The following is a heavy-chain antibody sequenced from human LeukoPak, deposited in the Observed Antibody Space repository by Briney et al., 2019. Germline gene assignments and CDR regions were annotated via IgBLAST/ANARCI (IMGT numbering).Heavy chain of an antibody. D-gene: IGHD3-16*02. V-gene: IGHV4-38-2*02. Sequence: SETLSLTCAVSGYSISSGYYWGWIRQPPGKGLEWIGSIYHSGSTYYNPSLKSRVTISVDTSKNQFSLKLSSVTAADTAVYYCAREATGHPALDAFDSWGQGTMVTVSS. CDR2: IYHSGST. CDR3: AREATGHPALDAFDS. CDR1: GYSISSGYY. J-gene: IGHJ3*02.